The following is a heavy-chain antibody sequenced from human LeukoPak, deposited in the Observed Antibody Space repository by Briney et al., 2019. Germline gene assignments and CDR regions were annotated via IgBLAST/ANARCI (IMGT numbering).Heavy chain of an antibody. CDR3: ARGYCSSATCRHFDY. V-gene: IGHV1-18*01. CDR1: GYXFTNYA. D-gene: IGHD2-2*01. CDR2: ISVYNGNT. Sequence: ASVKVSCKASGYXFTNYAISWVRQAPGQGLEWMGLISVYNGNTNYAQKLQGRVTMTADTSTTTAYMELRSPRSDDTAVYYCARGYCSSATCRHFDYWGQGALVTVSS. J-gene: IGHJ4*02.